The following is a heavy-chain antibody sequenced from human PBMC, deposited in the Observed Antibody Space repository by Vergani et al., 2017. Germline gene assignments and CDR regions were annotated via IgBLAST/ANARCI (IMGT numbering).Heavy chain of an antibody. CDR1: GGTFSSYA. CDR2: IIPIFGTA. CDR3: AMVVYSYGNRDYYYYYMDV. J-gene: IGHJ6*03. V-gene: IGHV1-69*12. D-gene: IGHD5-18*01. Sequence: QVQLVQSGAEVKKPGSSVKVSCKASGGTFSSYAISWVRQAPGQGLEWMGGIIPIFGTANYAQKFQGRVTITADESTSTAYMELSSLRSEDTAVYYCAMVVYSYGNRDYYYYYMDVWGKGTTVTVSS.